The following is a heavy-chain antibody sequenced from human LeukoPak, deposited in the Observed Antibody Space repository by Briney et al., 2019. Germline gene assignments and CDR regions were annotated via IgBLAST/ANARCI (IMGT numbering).Heavy chain of an antibody. V-gene: IGHV3-23*01. J-gene: IGHJ1*01. D-gene: IGHD3-22*01. CDR3: AKDGHYDSSGFTLQY. CDR1: GFTFSNYA. CDR2: ISSSGSNT. Sequence: GGSLRLSCAASGFTFSNYAITWVRQAPGKGLEWVSTISSSGSNTYYADSVKGRFTISRDNSKNTLYLQMNSLRAEDTAVYYCAKDGHYDSSGFTLQYWGQGTLVTVSS.